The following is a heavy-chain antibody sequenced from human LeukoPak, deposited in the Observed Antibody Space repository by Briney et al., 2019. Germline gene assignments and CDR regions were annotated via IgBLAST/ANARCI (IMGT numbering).Heavy chain of an antibody. J-gene: IGHJ5*02. Sequence: SETLSLTCTVSGDSISSDDYYWSWIRQPPGKGLEWIGEINHSGSTNYNPSLKSRVTISVDTSKNQFSLKLSSVTAADTAVYYCASLSGWSAAISWGQGTLVTVSS. CDR3: ASLSGWSAAIS. D-gene: IGHD2-2*01. V-gene: IGHV4-34*01. CDR1: GDSISSDDYY. CDR2: INHSGST.